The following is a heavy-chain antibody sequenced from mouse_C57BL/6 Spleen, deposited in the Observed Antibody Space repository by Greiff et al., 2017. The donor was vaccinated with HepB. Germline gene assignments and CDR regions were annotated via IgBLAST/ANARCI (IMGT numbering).Heavy chain of an antibody. CDR2: IDPENGDT. Sequence: EVQVVESGAELVRPGASVKLSCTASGFNIKDDYMHWVKQRPEQGLEWIGWIDPENGDTEYASKFQGKATITADTSSNTAYLQLSSLTSEDTAVYYCTIYYGYDGAYWGQGTLVTVSA. CDR1: GFNIKDDY. J-gene: IGHJ3*01. CDR3: TIYYGYDGAY. D-gene: IGHD2-2*01. V-gene: IGHV14-4*01.